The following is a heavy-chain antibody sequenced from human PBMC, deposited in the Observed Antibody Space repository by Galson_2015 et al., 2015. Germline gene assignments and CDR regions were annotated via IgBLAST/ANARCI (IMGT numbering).Heavy chain of an antibody. J-gene: IGHJ6*02. Sequence: SLRLSCAASGFTFSNAWMSWVRQAPGKGLEWVGRIKSKTDGGTTDYAAPVKGRFTISRDDSKNTLYLQMNSLKTEDTAVYYCTTDKVITGAVGATVYYYYYGMDVWGQGTTVTVSS. CDR2: IKSKTDGGTT. CDR1: GFTFSNAW. D-gene: IGHD1-26*01. V-gene: IGHV3-15*01. CDR3: TTDKVITGAVGATVYYYYYGMDV.